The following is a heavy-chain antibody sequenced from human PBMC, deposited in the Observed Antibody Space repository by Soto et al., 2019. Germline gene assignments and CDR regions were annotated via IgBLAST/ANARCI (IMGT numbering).Heavy chain of an antibody. D-gene: IGHD4-17*01. CDR2: ISAYNGNT. CDR3: ARVGPGRTTVVPKSGDAFDI. Sequence: QVQLVQSGAEVKKPGASVKVSCKASGYTFTSYGISWVRQAPGQGLEWMGWISAYNGNTNYAQKLQGRVTMTTDTSTSTAYMELRSLRSDDTAVYYCARVGPGRTTVVPKSGDAFDIWGQGTMVTVSS. V-gene: IGHV1-18*01. CDR1: GYTFTSYG. J-gene: IGHJ3*02.